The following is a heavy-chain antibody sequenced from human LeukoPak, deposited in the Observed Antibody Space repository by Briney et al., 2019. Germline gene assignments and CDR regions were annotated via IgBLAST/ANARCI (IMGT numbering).Heavy chain of an antibody. J-gene: IGHJ2*01. Sequence: PSETLSLTCTVSGGSISSYYWSWIRQPPGKGLEWIGYIYYSRSTNYKPSLKSRVTMSVDTSKNQFSLKLSSVTAADTAVYYCARVSSSWYQDWYFDLWGRGTLVTVSS. CDR3: ARVSSSWYQDWYFDL. D-gene: IGHD6-13*01. V-gene: IGHV4-59*12. CDR1: GGSISSYY. CDR2: IYYSRST.